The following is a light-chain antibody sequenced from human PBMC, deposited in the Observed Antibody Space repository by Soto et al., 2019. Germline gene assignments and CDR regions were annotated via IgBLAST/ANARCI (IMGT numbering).Light chain of an antibody. CDR2: RAS. CDR1: QSISSW. CDR3: QQYNDYLT. V-gene: IGKV1-5*03. J-gene: IGKJ1*01. Sequence: DIQMTQSPSTLSASVGDRVTITCRASQSISSWLAWYQQKPGKDPNLLIYRASTLESGVPSRFSGSGSGTEFTLTISSLQPDDSATYYCQQYNDYLTFGQGTKVDIK.